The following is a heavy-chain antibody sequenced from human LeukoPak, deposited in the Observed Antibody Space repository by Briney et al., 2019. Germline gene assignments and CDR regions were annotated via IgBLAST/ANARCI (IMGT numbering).Heavy chain of an antibody. V-gene: IGHV3-23*01. CDR3: AKPPVRGAFLYWYFDL. Sequence: PGGSLRLSCAASGFTFSSYAMSWVRQAPGKGLEWVSAISGSGGSTYYADSVKGRFTISRDNSKNTLYLQMNSLRAEDTAVYYCAKPPVRGAFLYWYFDLWGRGTLVTVSS. D-gene: IGHD3-10*01. CDR1: GFTFSSYA. J-gene: IGHJ2*01. CDR2: ISGSGGST.